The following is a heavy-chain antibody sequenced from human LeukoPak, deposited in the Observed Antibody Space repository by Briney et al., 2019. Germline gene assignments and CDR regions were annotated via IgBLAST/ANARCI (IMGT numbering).Heavy chain of an antibody. CDR2: IYYSGNT. D-gene: IGHD1-26*01. V-gene: IGHV4-38-2*02. Sequence: SETLSLTCTVSGYSISSGHYWSWIRQSPGKGLEWIGNIYYSGNTNYNPSLKSRVTISIDTSRIHFSLHLSSVTAADTAVYYCARTRYSGSHNSAFDLWGQGTVVTVSS. CDR1: GYSISSGHY. CDR3: ARTRYSGSHNSAFDL. J-gene: IGHJ3*01.